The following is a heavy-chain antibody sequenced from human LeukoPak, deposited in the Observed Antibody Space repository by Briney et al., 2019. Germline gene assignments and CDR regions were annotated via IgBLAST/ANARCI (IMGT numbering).Heavy chain of an antibody. D-gene: IGHD3-16*01. CDR2: ISAYNGNT. Sequence: ASVKVSCKASGYTFTSYGISWVRQAPGQGLEWMGWISAYNGNTNYAQKLQGRVTMTTDTSTSTAYMELRSLRSDDTVVYYCARDNLNWGWFDPWGQGTLVTVSS. V-gene: IGHV1-18*04. CDR1: GYTFTSYG. CDR3: ARDNLNWGWFDP. J-gene: IGHJ5*02.